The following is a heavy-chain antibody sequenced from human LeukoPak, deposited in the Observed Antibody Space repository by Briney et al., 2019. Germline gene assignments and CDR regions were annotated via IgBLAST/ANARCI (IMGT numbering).Heavy chain of an antibody. CDR2: VSAGHHA. CDR3: VREARGYHYTYFDY. V-gene: IGHV3-13*01. Sequence: GGSLRLSCTASGLTLGGHDMHWVRQTTGDGLEWVAAVSAGHHAFYAGSVKGQFTVSREDAKNSLYLQMNSLRAGDTAVYYCVREARGYHYTYFDYWGQGSLVTVSS. J-gene: IGHJ4*02. CDR1: GLTLGGHD. D-gene: IGHD5-18*01.